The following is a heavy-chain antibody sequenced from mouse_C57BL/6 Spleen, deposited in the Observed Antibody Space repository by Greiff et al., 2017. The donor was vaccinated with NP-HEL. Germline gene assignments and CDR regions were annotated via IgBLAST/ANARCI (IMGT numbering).Heavy chain of an antibody. D-gene: IGHD1-1*01. CDR3: AREISSGSPLFDY. V-gene: IGHV1-81*01. CDR2: IYPRSGNT. CDR1: GYTFTSYG. J-gene: IGHJ2*01. Sequence: QVQLQQSGAELARPGASVKLSCKASGYTFTSYGISWVKQRPGQGLEWIGEIYPRSGNTYYNEKFKGKATLTADKSSSTAYMELRSLTSEDSAVYFCAREISSGSPLFDYWGQGTTLTVSS.